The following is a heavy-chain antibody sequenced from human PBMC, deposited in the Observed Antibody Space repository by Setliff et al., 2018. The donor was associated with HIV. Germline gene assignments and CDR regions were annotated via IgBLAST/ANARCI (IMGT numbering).Heavy chain of an antibody. V-gene: IGHV4-30-2*01. CDR1: GGSISSGGYS. D-gene: IGHD3-10*01. CDR2: IYHSGST. Sequence: KPSETLSLTCAVSGGSISSGGYSWSWIRQPPGKGLEWIGYIYHSGSTHYNPSLKSRVTISADTSRNQFSLKVSSVTAADAAVYYCARDHPHGGWFSTSWDYYYMDVWGKGTTVTVSS. J-gene: IGHJ6*03. CDR3: ARDHPHGGWFSTSWDYYYMDV.